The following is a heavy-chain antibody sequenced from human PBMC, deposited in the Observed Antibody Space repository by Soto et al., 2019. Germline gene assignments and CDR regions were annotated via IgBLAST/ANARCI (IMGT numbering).Heavy chain of an antibody. CDR1: GFSLSTSGVG. CDR2: IYWDDDK. CDR3: APAGSQWPGP. Sequence: QISLTESGPPLVQPRQPLTLTCTFSGFSLSTSGVGVRWIRQPPGKALEWLALIYWDDDKRYSPSLKSMLTITKDTHKNQVVLTLTSMDPVDTATYYCAPAGSQWPGPWGQGTLVTVSS. V-gene: IGHV2-5*02. J-gene: IGHJ5*02. D-gene: IGHD3-10*01.